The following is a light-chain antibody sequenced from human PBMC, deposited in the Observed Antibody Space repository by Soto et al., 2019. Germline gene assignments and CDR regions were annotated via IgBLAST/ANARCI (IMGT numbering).Light chain of an antibody. CDR3: QQYDNLPP. CDR1: QDISTY. Sequence: DIQMTQSPSSLSASVGDRVTITCQASQDISTYLNWYQQRPGKAPKLLIYDATNLEKGVPSRYSGSGSGTDFTFTISSLQPEDLATYYCQQYDNLPPFGGGTKVEIK. V-gene: IGKV1-33*01. J-gene: IGKJ4*01. CDR2: DAT.